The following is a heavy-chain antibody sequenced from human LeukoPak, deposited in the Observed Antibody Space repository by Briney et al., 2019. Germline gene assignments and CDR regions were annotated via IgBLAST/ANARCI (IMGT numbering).Heavy chain of an antibody. V-gene: IGHV2-26*01. CDR2: IFSNDEK. Sequence: SGPVLVKPTETLTLTCTVSGFSLSNARMGVGWIRQPPGKALEWLAHIFSNDEKSYSTSLKSRLTISKDTSKSQVVLTMTNMDPVDTATYYCARILYYYGSGSFFDYWGQGTLVTVSS. J-gene: IGHJ4*02. CDR3: ARILYYYGSGSFFDY. D-gene: IGHD3-10*01. CDR1: GFSLSNARMG.